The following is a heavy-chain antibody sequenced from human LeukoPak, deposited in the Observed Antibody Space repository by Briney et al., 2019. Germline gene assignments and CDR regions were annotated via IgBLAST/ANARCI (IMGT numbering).Heavy chain of an antibody. J-gene: IGHJ3*02. V-gene: IGHV4-61*01. Sequence: PSETLSLACTVSGGSIYSESYYWSWIRQPPGKGLEWIGYIYYSGGTNYNPSLKSRVTMSLDTSRDQFSLRLSSVTAADTAVYYCARERLLRDGAFDIWGQGTMVTVSS. CDR2: IYYSGGT. CDR3: ARERLLRDGAFDI. D-gene: IGHD5-12*01. CDR1: GGSIYSESYY.